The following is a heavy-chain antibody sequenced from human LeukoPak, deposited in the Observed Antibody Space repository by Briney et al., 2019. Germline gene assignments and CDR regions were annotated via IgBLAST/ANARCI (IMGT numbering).Heavy chain of an antibody. CDR2: IKQDGSEK. CDR3: ARDGEGYCSGGSCYAIPDY. Sequence: GGSLRLSCAASGFTFSSYWMSWVRQAPGKGLEWVANIKQDGSEKYYVDSVKGRFTISRDNAKNSLYLQMNSLRAEDTAVYYCARDGEGYCSGGSCYAIPDYWGQGTLVTVSS. V-gene: IGHV3-7*01. CDR1: GFTFSSYW. D-gene: IGHD2-15*01. J-gene: IGHJ4*02.